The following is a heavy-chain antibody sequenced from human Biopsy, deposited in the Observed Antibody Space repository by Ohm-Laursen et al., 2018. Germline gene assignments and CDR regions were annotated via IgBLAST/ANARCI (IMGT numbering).Heavy chain of an antibody. Sequence: RLSCAASGFTFENYAMNWVRQAPGKGLEWVSGISWNSGSVVYADSVKGRFTISRDNAKNSLYLQMHSPRAEDTAFYYCAKASGYSSGWPIDYWGQGNLVTVSS. CDR3: AKASGYSSGWPIDY. V-gene: IGHV3-9*01. CDR1: GFTFENYA. J-gene: IGHJ4*02. CDR2: ISWNSGSV. D-gene: IGHD6-19*01.